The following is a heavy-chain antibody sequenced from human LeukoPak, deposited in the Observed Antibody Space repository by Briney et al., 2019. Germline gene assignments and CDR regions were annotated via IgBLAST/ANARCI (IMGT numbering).Heavy chain of an antibody. Sequence: GESLKISCKGSGYSFTSYWISWVRQMPGKGLEWMGRIHPSDSYTNYSPSFQGYVTISADKSISTAYLQWSSLKASDTAMYYCARVGSGSYYNPIFGYWGQGTLVTVSS. J-gene: IGHJ4*02. V-gene: IGHV5-10-1*01. CDR2: IHPSDSYT. D-gene: IGHD3-10*01. CDR1: GYSFTSYW. CDR3: ARVGSGSYYNPIFGY.